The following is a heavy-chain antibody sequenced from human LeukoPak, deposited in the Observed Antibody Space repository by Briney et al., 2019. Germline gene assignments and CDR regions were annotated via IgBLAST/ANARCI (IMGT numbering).Heavy chain of an antibody. CDR1: GFTFSSYG. J-gene: IGHJ6*03. V-gene: IGHV3-30*03. Sequence: PGRSLRLSCAASGFTFSSYGMHWVRQAPGKGLEWVAVISYDGSNKYYADSVKGRFTISRDNSKNTLYLQMNSLRAEDTAVYYCARGSDYYYYMDVWGKGTTVTVSS. CDR2: ISYDGSNK. CDR3: ARGSDYYYYMDV.